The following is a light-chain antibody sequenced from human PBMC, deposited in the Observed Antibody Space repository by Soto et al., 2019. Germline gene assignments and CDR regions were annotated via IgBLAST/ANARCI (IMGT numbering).Light chain of an antibody. V-gene: IGLV2-23*02. CDR2: EDT. J-gene: IGLJ2*01. CDR3: CSYAGHNTFL. Sequence: QSALTQPASVSGSPGQSITVSCTGGTNDVGSYNLVSWYQQHPGKAPRLILHEDTERPSGVSHRFSGSRSGNTASLTISGLEDEDEAHYYCCSYAGHNTFLFGEGNKVTVL. CDR1: TNDVGSYNL.